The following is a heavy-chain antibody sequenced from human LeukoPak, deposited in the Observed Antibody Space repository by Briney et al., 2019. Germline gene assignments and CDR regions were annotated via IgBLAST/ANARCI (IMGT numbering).Heavy chain of an antibody. CDR1: GGSVSSGSYY. D-gene: IGHD2-15*01. Sequence: PSETLSLTCTVSGGSVSSGSYYWSWIRQPPGKGLEWIGYIYYSGSTNYNPSLKSRVTISVDTSKNQFSLKLSSVTAAGTAVYYCAANPPLPTRYCSGGSCYSDAFDIWGQGTMVTVSS. J-gene: IGHJ3*02. V-gene: IGHV4-61*01. CDR3: AANPPLPTRYCSGGSCYSDAFDI. CDR2: IYYSGST.